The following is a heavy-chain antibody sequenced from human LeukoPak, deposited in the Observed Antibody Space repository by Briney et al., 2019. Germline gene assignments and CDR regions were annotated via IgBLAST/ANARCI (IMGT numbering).Heavy chain of an antibody. Sequence: SETLSLTCTISSGSISSYYWSWIRQPAGKGLEWIGRIYTSGSTNYNPSLKSRVTMSVDTSKNQFSLKLSSVTAADTAVYYCARGEEDFWSGSFDYWGQGTLVTVSS. CDR2: IYTSGST. V-gene: IGHV4-4*07. CDR3: ARGEEDFWSGSFDY. CDR1: SGSISSYY. D-gene: IGHD3-3*01. J-gene: IGHJ4*02.